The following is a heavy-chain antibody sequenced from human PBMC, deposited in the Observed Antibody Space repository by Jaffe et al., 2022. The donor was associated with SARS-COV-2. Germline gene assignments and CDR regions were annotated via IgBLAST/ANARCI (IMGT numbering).Heavy chain of an antibody. Sequence: QVQLVESGGGVVQPGRSLRLSCAASGFTFSSYAMHWVRQAPGKGLEWVAVISYDGSNKYYADSVKGRFTISRDNSKNTLYLQMNSLRAEDTAVYYCARDNGDYAYFDYWGQGTLVTVSS. CDR2: ISYDGSNK. J-gene: IGHJ4*02. V-gene: IGHV3-30-3*01. CDR3: ARDNGDYAYFDY. CDR1: GFTFSSYA. D-gene: IGHD4-17*01.